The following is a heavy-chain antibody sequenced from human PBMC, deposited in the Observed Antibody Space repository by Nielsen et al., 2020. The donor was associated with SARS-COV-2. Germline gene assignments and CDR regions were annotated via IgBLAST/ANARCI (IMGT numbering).Heavy chain of an antibody. CDR3: AKSSVAGTESDVDY. J-gene: IGHJ4*02. D-gene: IGHD6-19*01. CDR2: IKQDGSEK. Sequence: GESLKISCAASGFTFSSYWMSWVRQAPGKGLEWVANIKQDGSEKYYVDSVKGRFTISRDNAKNTLYLQMNSLRAEDTAVYYCAKSSVAGTESDVDYWGQGTLVTVSS. CDR1: GFTFSSYW. V-gene: IGHV3-7*03.